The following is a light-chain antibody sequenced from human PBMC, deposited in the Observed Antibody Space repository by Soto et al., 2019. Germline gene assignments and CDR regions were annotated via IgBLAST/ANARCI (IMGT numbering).Light chain of an antibody. CDR2: EVN. J-gene: IGLJ2*01. CDR3: SSYAGSSIEVV. Sequence: QSALTQPPSASGSPGQSVTISCTGTSSDVGGNVYVSWYQQHPGRVPNLMIYEVNKRPSGVPDRFSGSKSGNTASLTVSGLQAEDEADYYCSSYAGSSIEVVFGGGTKLTVL. V-gene: IGLV2-8*01. CDR1: SSDVGGNVY.